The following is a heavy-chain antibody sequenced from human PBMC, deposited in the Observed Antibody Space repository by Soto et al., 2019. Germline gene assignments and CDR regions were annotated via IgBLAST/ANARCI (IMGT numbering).Heavy chain of an antibody. V-gene: IGHV1-18*01. Sequence: GASVKVSCKASGYTFTSYGISWVRQAPGQGLEWMGWISAYNGNINYVQKLQGRVTMTTDTSTNTAYMELSSLRSDDTAVYYCARVGCDFCPNDYWGQGTLVTVSS. J-gene: IGHJ4*02. CDR2: ISAYNGNI. D-gene: IGHD3-3*01. CDR1: GYTFTSYG. CDR3: ARVGCDFCPNDY.